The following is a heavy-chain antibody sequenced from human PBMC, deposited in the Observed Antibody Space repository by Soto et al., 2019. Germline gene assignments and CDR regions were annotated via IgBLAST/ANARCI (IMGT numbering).Heavy chain of an antibody. CDR3: ASGAYYYDSSGYTKADAFDI. CDR1: GGSISSGDYY. Sequence: QVQLQESGPGLVKPSQTLSLTCTVSGGSISSGDYYWSWIRQPPGKGLEWIGYIYYSGSTYYNPSLKSRVTISVDTSKNQFSLKLSSVTAADTAVYYCASGAYYYDSSGYTKADAFDIWGQGTMVTVSS. D-gene: IGHD3-22*01. CDR2: IYYSGST. V-gene: IGHV4-30-4*01. J-gene: IGHJ3*02.